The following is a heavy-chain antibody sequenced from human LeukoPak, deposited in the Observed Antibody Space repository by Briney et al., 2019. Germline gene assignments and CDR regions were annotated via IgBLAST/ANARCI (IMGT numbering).Heavy chain of an antibody. CDR3: AAAVLQQLDQIDY. Sequence: ASVKVSCKASGYTFTSCDINWVRQATGQGLEWMGWMNPNNGNTGYAQKFQGRVTMTRSTSISTAYMELSSLRSEDTAVYYCAAAVLQQLDQIDYWGQGTLVTVSS. V-gene: IGHV1-8*01. D-gene: IGHD6-13*01. CDR2: MNPNNGNT. CDR1: GYTFTSCD. J-gene: IGHJ4*02.